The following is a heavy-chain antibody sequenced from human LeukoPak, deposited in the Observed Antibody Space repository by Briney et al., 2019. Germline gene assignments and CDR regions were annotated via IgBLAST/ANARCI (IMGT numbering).Heavy chain of an antibody. D-gene: IGHD4-11*01. J-gene: IGHJ4*02. CDR3: TRSDDYSNYAKFDY. Sequence: PGGSLRLSCTASGFTFGDYAMSWFRQAPGKGLEWVGFIRSKAYGGTTEYAASVKGRFTISRDDSKSIAYLQMNSLKTEDTAVYYCTRSDDYSNYAKFDYWGQGTLVTVSS. CDR1: GFTFGDYA. V-gene: IGHV3-49*03. CDR2: IRSKAYGGTT.